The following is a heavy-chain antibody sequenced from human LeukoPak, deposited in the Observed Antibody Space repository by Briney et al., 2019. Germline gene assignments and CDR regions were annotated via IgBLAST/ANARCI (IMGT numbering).Heavy chain of an antibody. J-gene: IGHJ4*02. CDR3: ARGTGTTAFFDY. Sequence: GGSLRLSCAASGFTFSDYYMSWIRQAPGKGLEWVSYITRRSSYTKYADSVKGRFTISRDNAKNSLYLQVNSLRAEDTAVYYCARGTGTTAFFDYWGQGTLVTVSS. CDR1: GFTFSDYY. CDR2: ITRRSSYT. D-gene: IGHD1-1*01. V-gene: IGHV3-11*06.